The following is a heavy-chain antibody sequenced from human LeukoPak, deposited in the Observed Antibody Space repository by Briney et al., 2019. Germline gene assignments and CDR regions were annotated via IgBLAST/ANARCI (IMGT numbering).Heavy chain of an antibody. J-gene: IGHJ4*02. V-gene: IGHV1-2*02. CDR2: INPYSGDT. Sequence: ASVKVSCKAFGYTFTGYYGHWVRQAPGQGLEWMGWINPYSGDTNYAQKFQGRVTMTRDTSISTAYMELSRLRAEDTAVYYCAKDYTPDYWGQGTLVTVSS. CDR1: GYTFTGYY. CDR3: AKDYTPDY.